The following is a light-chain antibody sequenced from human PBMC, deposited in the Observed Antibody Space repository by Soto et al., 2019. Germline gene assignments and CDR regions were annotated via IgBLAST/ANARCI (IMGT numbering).Light chain of an antibody. J-gene: IGKJ1*01. Sequence: EIVLTQSPGTLSLSPEERVRLSCRACQTINRSFLSWYQQKPGQAPRLLIYGASSRATGVPDRFSGSGSGTDFSLSICRLEPGDFAVYYCQQYGNSPRTFGQGTKV. CDR1: QTINRSF. V-gene: IGKV3-20*01. CDR3: QQYGNSPRT. CDR2: GAS.